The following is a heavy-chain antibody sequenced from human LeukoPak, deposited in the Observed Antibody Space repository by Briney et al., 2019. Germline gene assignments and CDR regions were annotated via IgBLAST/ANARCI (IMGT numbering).Heavy chain of an antibody. Sequence: GGSLRLSCAASGFTFSDYYMSWIRQAPGKGLEWVSAISGSGGSTYYADSVKGRFTISRDNSKNTLYLQMNSLRAEDTAVYYCAKDRRVPLGFDYWGQGTLVTVSS. V-gene: IGHV3-23*01. J-gene: IGHJ4*02. CDR3: AKDRRVPLGFDY. CDR2: ISGSGGST. D-gene: IGHD7-27*01. CDR1: GFTFSDYY.